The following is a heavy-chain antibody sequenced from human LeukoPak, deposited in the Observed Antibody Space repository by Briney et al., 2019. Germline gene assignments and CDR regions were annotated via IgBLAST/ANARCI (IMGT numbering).Heavy chain of an antibody. CDR3: ASAGSITLSRWFDH. CDR1: AFPFSSYS. Sequence: PGGSLRLSCAASAFPFSSYSMTWVCQAPGKGLEWLSYISYSSSTIFYAESVKGRFTISRNNAKNSLYLQMNSLRDEDTAVYYCASAGSITLSRWFDHWGQGSLVTVSS. J-gene: IGHJ5*02. D-gene: IGHD1-14*01. V-gene: IGHV3-48*02. CDR2: ISYSSSTI.